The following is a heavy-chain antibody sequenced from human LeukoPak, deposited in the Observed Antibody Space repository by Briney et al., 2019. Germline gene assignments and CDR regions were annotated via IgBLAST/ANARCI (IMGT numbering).Heavy chain of an antibody. CDR1: GFTFSSYA. D-gene: IGHD6-19*01. Sequence: GGSLRLSCAASGFTFSSYAMSWIRQAPGKGLEWVSYISSSGSTIYYADSVKGRFTISRDNAKNSLYLQMNSLRAEDTAVYYCALSSGWSPYYFDYWGQGTLVTVSS. J-gene: IGHJ4*02. CDR2: ISSSGSTI. CDR3: ALSSGWSPYYFDY. V-gene: IGHV3-11*01.